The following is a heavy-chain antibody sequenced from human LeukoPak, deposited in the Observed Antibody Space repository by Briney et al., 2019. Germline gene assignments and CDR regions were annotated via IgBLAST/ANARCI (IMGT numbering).Heavy chain of an antibody. CDR3: ARDRYGAAAAPFDY. D-gene: IGHD6-13*01. CDR2: ISVYNGNT. V-gene: IGHV1-18*01. Sequence: ASVKVSCKASGYTFTSYGISWVRQAPGQGLEWMGWISVYNGNTNYAQKLQGRVTMTTDTSTSTAYMDLRSLRSDDTAVYYCARDRYGAAAAPFDYWGQGTLVTVSS. J-gene: IGHJ4*02. CDR1: GYTFTSYG.